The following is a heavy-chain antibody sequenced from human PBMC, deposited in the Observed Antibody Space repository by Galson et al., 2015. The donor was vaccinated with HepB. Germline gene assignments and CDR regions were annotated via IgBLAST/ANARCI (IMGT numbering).Heavy chain of an antibody. D-gene: IGHD2-2*01. Sequence: SLRLSCAASGFTFSSYAMHWVRQAPGKGLEWVAVISYDGSNKYYADSVKGRFTISRDNSKNTLYLQMNSLRAEDTAVYYCARGDIVVVPAAPANYWGQGTLVTVSS. CDR1: GFTFSSYA. CDR2: ISYDGSNK. V-gene: IGHV3-30*04. J-gene: IGHJ4*02. CDR3: ARGDIVVVPAAPANY.